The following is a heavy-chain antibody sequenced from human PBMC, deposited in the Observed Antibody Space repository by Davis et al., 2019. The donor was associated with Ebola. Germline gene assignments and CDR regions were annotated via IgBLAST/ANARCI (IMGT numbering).Heavy chain of an antibody. CDR1: GFTFSSYA. CDR3: ARGRWLQLPYFDY. V-gene: IGHV3-30-3*01. J-gene: IGHJ4*02. CDR2: ISYDGSNK. D-gene: IGHD5-24*01. Sequence: PGGSLRLSCAASGFTFSSYAMHWVRQAPGKGLEWVAVISYDGSNKYYADSVKGRFTLSRDNSKNTLYLQMNSLRAEDTAVYYCARGRWLQLPYFDYWGQGTLVTVSS.